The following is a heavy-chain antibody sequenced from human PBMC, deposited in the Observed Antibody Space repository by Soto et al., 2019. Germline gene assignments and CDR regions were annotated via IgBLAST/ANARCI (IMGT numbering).Heavy chain of an antibody. V-gene: IGHV3-30*18. CDR3: AKMFNYDFWSGYLDY. CDR1: GFTFSSYG. J-gene: IGHJ4*02. D-gene: IGHD3-3*01. CDR2: ISYDGSNK. Sequence: GGSLRLSCAASGFTFSSYGMHWVRQAPGKGLEWVAVISYDGSNKYYADSVKGRFTISRDNSKNTLYLQMNSLRAEDTAVYYCAKMFNYDFWSGYLDYWGQGTLVTVSS.